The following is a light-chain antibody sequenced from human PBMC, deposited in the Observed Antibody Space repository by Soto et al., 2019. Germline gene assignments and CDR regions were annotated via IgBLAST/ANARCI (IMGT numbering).Light chain of an antibody. V-gene: IGKV1-12*01. CDR1: RGISSW. J-gene: IGKJ4*01. CDR2: DAS. CDR3: QQSNSFPLS. Sequence: DIQMTQSPSYVSASVGDRVIITCRASRGISSWLAWYQQRPGKAPHLLIYDASTLQTGVPSRFSGSGSGTDFTLTITNLQPEDFAAYYCQQSNSFPLSFGGGTKVEIK.